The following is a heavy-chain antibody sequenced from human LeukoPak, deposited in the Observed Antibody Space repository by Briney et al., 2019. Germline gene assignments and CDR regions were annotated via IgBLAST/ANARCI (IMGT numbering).Heavy chain of an antibody. Sequence: GGSLRLSCAASGFTFSSYAMSWVRQAPGKGLEWVSAISGSGGSTYYADSVKGRFTISRDNSKNTLYLQMNSLRAEDTAVYYCAKPGIAAAGPDYYFDYWGQGTLVTVSS. CDR1: GFTFSSYA. J-gene: IGHJ4*02. V-gene: IGHV3-23*01. D-gene: IGHD6-13*01. CDR2: ISGSGGST. CDR3: AKPGIAAAGPDYYFDY.